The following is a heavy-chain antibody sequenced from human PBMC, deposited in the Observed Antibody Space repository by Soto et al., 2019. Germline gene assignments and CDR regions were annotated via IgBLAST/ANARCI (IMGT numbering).Heavy chain of an antibody. V-gene: IGHV4-34*01. CDR3: AITTHSYGYYYMDV. J-gene: IGHJ6*03. CDR2: INHGGGT. Sequence: SETLSLTCAVYDGSFSGYYRTWIRQPPGKGLEWIGEINHGGGTKYNPSLKSRVTISVDTSNDQFSLRLTSATAADTAVYYCAITTHSYGYYYMDVWGPGTTVTVSS. D-gene: IGHD5-18*01. CDR1: DGSFSGYY.